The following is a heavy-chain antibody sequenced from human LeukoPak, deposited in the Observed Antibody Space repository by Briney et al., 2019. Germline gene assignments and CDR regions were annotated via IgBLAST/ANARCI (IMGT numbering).Heavy chain of an antibody. Sequence: PGGSLRLSCAASGFTFSSYWMHWVRQAPGKGLGWVSRINSDGSSTNYADSVKGRFTISRDNAKNALYLQMNSLRAEDTAVYYCARVGYCSSTSCYTGRYMDVWGKGTTVTVSS. J-gene: IGHJ6*03. V-gene: IGHV3-74*01. CDR2: INSDGSST. D-gene: IGHD2-2*02. CDR1: GFTFSSYW. CDR3: ARVGYCSSTSCYTGRYMDV.